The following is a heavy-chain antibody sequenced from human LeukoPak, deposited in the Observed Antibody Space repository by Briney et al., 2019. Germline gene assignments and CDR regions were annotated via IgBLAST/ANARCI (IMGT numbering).Heavy chain of an antibody. V-gene: IGHV3-15*01. Sequence: GGSLRLSCAASGFTFSNAWMSWVRQAPGKGLEWVGRIKSKTDGGTTDYAAPVKGRFTISRDDSKNTLYLQMNSLKTEDTAVYYCTTDEKRSWGSPTFDYWGQGTLVTVSS. CDR2: IKSKTDGGTT. CDR1: GFTFSNAW. D-gene: IGHD3-16*01. J-gene: IGHJ4*02. CDR3: TTDEKRSWGSPTFDY.